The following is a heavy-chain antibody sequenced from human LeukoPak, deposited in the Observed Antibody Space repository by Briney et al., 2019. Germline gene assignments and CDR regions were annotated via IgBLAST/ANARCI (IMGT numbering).Heavy chain of an antibody. CDR3: ASNDIVVVPAAPAKPFDY. CDR2: IIPIFGTA. V-gene: IGHV1-69*01. Sequence: VKVSCKASGGTFSSYAISWVRQAPGQGLEWMGGIIPIFGTANYAQKFQGRVTITADESTSTAYMELSSLSSEDTAVYYCASNDIVVVPAAPAKPFDYWGQGTLVTVSS. D-gene: IGHD2-2*01. J-gene: IGHJ4*02. CDR1: GGTFSSYA.